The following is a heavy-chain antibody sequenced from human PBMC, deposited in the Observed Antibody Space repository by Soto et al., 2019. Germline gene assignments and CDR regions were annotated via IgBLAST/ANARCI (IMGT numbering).Heavy chain of an antibody. J-gene: IGHJ6*03. Sequence: SETLSLTCTVSGGSISSSSYYWGWIRQPPGKGLEWIGSIYYSGSTYYNPSLKSRVTISVDTSKNQFSLKLSSVTAADTAVYYCSMVYATHYYYYYMDVWGKGTTVTVSS. D-gene: IGHD2-8*01. V-gene: IGHV4-39*01. CDR2: IYYSGST. CDR3: SMVYATHYYYYYMDV. CDR1: GGSISSSSYY.